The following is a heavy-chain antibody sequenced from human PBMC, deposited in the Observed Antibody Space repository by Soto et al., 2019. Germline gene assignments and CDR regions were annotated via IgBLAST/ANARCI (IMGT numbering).Heavy chain of an antibody. Sequence: QVQLVQSGAEVKKPGSSVKVSCKASGGTFSSYAISWVRQAPGQGLEWMGGIIPIFGTANYAQKFQGRVTITADESTSTAYMELSSLRSEDTAVYYCARDASRGDGYNYRPTHFDYWGQGTLVTVSS. J-gene: IGHJ4*02. V-gene: IGHV1-69*01. CDR2: IIPIFGTA. D-gene: IGHD5-12*01. CDR3: ARDASRGDGYNYRPTHFDY. CDR1: GGTFSSYA.